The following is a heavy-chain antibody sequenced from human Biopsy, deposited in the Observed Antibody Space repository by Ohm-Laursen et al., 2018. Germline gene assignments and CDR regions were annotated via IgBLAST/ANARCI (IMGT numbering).Heavy chain of an antibody. V-gene: IGHV3-7*03. Sequence: SLRLSCTASGFTLSGFWMSWVRQTPGKGLEWVANIKQDESDTYYVDSVKGRFTISRDNAKSSLYLEMNSLRSEDTAFYYCTKRRTAVRPFDSWGHGTLVTVSS. CDR3: TKRRTAVRPFDS. CDR1: GFTLSGFW. CDR2: IKQDESDT. D-gene: IGHD6-25*01. J-gene: IGHJ4*01.